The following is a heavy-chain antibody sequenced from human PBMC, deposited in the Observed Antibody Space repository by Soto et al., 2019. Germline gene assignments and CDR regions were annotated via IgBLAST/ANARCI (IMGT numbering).Heavy chain of an antibody. CDR3: ARDVFGAAFDY. Sequence: QVQLVESGGGVVQPGRSLRLACAASGFTFSSYGMHCVRQAPGKGLEWVAVIWYDGSNKYYADSVKGRFTISRDNSKNTLNLQMNSLRGEDTAVYYCARDVFGAAFDYWGQGTLVTVSS. D-gene: IGHD3-10*01. V-gene: IGHV3-33*01. J-gene: IGHJ4*02. CDR1: GFTFSSYG. CDR2: IWYDGSNK.